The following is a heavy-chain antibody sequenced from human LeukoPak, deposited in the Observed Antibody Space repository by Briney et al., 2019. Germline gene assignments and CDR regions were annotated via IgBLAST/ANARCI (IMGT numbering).Heavy chain of an antibody. J-gene: IGHJ4*02. D-gene: IGHD6-19*01. V-gene: IGHV4-59*08. CDR2: IYYSGST. Sequence: KPSETLSLTCTVSGGSISSYHWSWIRQPPGKGLEWIGYIYYSGSTNYNPSLRSRISLSADTSKNQFSLKLTSVTAADTAVYYCARHREGLWLVPAVDYWGQGTLVTVSS. CDR1: GGSISSYH. CDR3: ARHREGLWLVPAVDY.